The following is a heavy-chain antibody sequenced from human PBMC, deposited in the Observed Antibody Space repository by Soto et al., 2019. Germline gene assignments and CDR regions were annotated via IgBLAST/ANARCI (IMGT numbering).Heavy chain of an antibody. CDR1: GGSISSYY. D-gene: IGHD3-10*01. CDR2: IYYGGST. V-gene: IGHV4-59*08. Sequence: TSETLSLTCTVSGGSISSYYWSWIRQPPGKGLEWIGYIYYGGSTNYNPSLKSRVTISVDTSKNQFSLKLNSMTAADTAVYYCARHNYGSGSTYFDYWGQGTLVTVPQ. J-gene: IGHJ4*02. CDR3: ARHNYGSGSTYFDY.